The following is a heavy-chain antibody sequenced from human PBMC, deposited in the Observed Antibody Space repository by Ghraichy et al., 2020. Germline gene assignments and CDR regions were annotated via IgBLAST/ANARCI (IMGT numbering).Heavy chain of an antibody. D-gene: IGHD3-22*01. J-gene: IGHJ6*02. Sequence: GGSLRLSCAASGFTVSSNYMTWVRQAPGKGLEWVSLIYIGGKTYYANSVKGRFTISRDNSKNTVTLQMNSLRPEDTAVYYCARGPDSLDSTAYGMDVWGQGTTVTVSS. CDR2: IYIGGKT. CDR3: ARGPDSLDSTAYGMDV. CDR1: GFTVSSNY. V-gene: IGHV3-66*02.